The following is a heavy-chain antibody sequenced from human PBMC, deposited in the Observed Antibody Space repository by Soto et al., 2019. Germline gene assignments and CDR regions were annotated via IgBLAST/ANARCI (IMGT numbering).Heavy chain of an antibody. CDR2: IYYTGST. Sequence: QLQLQESGPGLVRPSETLSLTCTVSGGSISSSSDYWGWIRQPPGKGLEYIGTIYYTGSTYYNPSLQSRVGIFVDKSKNQFSLRLNSVTAADTATYYCAAYSGTYNDAFDIWGQGTMVSVSS. CDR3: AAYSGTYNDAFDI. V-gene: IGHV4-39*01. D-gene: IGHD1-26*01. CDR1: GGSISSSSDY. J-gene: IGHJ3*02.